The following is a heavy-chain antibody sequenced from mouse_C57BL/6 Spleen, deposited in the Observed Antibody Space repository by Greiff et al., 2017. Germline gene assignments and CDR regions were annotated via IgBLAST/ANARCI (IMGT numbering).Heavy chain of an antibody. V-gene: IGHV1-59*01. D-gene: IGHD3-2*02. Sequence: QVQLQQPGAELVRPGTSVKLSCKASGYTFTSYWMHWVKQRPGPGLEWIGVIDPSDSYTNYNQKFKGKATLTVDTSSSTAYMQLSSLTSEDSAVYYCVDSSGYFDYWGQGTTLTVSS. CDR3: VDSSGYFDY. CDR1: GYTFTSYW. J-gene: IGHJ2*01. CDR2: IDPSDSYT.